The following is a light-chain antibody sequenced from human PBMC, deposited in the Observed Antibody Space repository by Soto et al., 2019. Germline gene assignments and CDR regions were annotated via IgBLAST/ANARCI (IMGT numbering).Light chain of an antibody. CDR3: QKRSNWAAEFT. CDR2: DAS. J-gene: IGKJ3*01. V-gene: IGKV3-11*01. CDR1: QSISSY. Sequence: EIVLTQSPATLSLSPGERATLSCRASQSISSYLAWYQQKPGQAPRLLIYDASSRATGIPARFSGSGSGTDFTLTISSLEPEDFAVYYCQKRSNWAAEFTFGPGTKVDIK.